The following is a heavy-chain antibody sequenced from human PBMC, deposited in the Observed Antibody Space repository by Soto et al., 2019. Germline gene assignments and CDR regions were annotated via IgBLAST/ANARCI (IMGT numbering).Heavy chain of an antibody. V-gene: IGHV3-48*01. CDR1: GFTFRSYN. D-gene: IGHD2-2*01. Sequence: GGSLRLSCAASGFTFRSYNMNWVRQAPGKGLEWVSYISSSSSTIYYADSVKGRFTISRDNAKNSLYLQMNSLRAEDTAVYYCARDPNIVVVPAATYYYYGMDVWGQGTTVTVSS. J-gene: IGHJ6*02. CDR2: ISSSSSTI. CDR3: ARDPNIVVVPAATYYYYGMDV.